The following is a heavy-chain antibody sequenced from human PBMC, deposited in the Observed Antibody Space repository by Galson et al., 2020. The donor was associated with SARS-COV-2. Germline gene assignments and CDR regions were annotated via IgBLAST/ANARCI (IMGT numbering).Heavy chain of an antibody. CDR2: ISAYNGNT. CDR3: ARADSHDYSNYPGDDY. Sequence: ASVKVSCKASGYTFTSYGISWVRQAPGQGLEWMGWISAYNGNTNYAQKLQGRATMTTDTSTHTAYMELRSLRSDDTAVYYCARADSHDYSNYPGDDYWGQGTLVTVSS. J-gene: IGHJ4*02. D-gene: IGHD4-4*01. V-gene: IGHV1-18*01. CDR1: GYTFTSYG.